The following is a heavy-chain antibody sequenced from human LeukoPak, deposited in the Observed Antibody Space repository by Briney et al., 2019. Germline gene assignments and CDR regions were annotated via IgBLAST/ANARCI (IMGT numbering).Heavy chain of an antibody. CDR3: VRVRTGTSCYDY. CDR2: ISYSGAT. CDR1: GGSITSAASH. D-gene: IGHD3/OR15-3a*01. J-gene: IGHJ4*03. V-gene: IGHV4-31*03. Sequence: SETLSLTCSVSGGSITSAASHWSWIRQHPGLGLEWIGYISYSGATSYCPSLTSRVAISLDTAKNQFSLKLTSVTAADTAVYYCVRVRTGTSCYDYWGQGTRVTVSS.